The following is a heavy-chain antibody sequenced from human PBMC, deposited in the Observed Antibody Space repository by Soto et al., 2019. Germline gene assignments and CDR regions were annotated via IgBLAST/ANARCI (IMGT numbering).Heavy chain of an antibody. J-gene: IGHJ5*02. D-gene: IGHD6-19*01. CDR1: GFTFSSHV. Sequence: EVQLLESGGGLVQPGGSLRLSCAASGFTFSSHVMSWVRQAPGKGLEWGSAASARNTNTYFAVSVRGRFTISRDNSKGTVYLQLDSHRVEDTAVYHCARDVTSHGPRGYSSAWYGWFDPWGQGTLVVVSS. CDR2: ASARNTNT. V-gene: IGHV3-23*01. CDR3: ARDVTSHGPRGYSSAWYGWFDP.